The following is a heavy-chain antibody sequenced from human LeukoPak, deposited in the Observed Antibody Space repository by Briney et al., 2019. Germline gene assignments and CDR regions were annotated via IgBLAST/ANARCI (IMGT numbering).Heavy chain of an antibody. CDR1: GYTFSGYY. CDR3: ARQRTYGDYTWFDP. J-gene: IGHJ5*02. V-gene: IGHV1-2*02. Sequence: ASVTVSCKASGYTFSGYYIFWVRRAPGQGLEWMGWINPNSGGANYAPEFQGRVTMTRDTSISTAYMELSRLRSDDTAMYYCARQRTYGDYTWFDPWGQGTLVTVSS. D-gene: IGHD4-17*01. CDR2: INPNSGGA.